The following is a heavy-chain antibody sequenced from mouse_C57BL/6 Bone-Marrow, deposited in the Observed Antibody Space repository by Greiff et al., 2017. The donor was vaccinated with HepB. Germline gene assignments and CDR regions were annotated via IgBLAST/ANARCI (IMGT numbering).Heavy chain of an antibody. Sequence: EVQLQQSGAELVRPGASVKLSCTASGFNIKDDYMHWVKQRPEQGLEWIGWIDPENGDTEYASKFQGKATITADTSSNTAYLQLSSLTSEDTAVYYCTTLHYDYDVGYAMDYWGQGTSVTVSS. J-gene: IGHJ4*01. D-gene: IGHD2-4*01. CDR3: TTLHYDYDVGYAMDY. CDR2: IDPENGDT. CDR1: GFNIKDDY. V-gene: IGHV14-4*01.